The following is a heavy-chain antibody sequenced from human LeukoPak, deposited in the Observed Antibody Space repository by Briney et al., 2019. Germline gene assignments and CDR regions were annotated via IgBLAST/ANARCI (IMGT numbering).Heavy chain of an antibody. Sequence: GGSLRLSCAASGFTFSSYWMHWVRQAQGKGRVWVSRINSDGSSTSYADSVKGRFTISRDNAKNTLYLQMNSLRAEDTAVYYCARADELGYCSSTSCYTSVVLDYWGQGTLVTVSS. CDR1: GFTFSSYW. V-gene: IGHV3-74*01. D-gene: IGHD2-2*02. CDR3: ARADELGYCSSTSCYTSVVLDY. CDR2: INSDGSST. J-gene: IGHJ4*02.